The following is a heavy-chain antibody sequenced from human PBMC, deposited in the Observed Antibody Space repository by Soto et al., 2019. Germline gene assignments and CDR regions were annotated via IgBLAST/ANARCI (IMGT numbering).Heavy chain of an antibody. D-gene: IGHD3-22*01. CDR2: ISYDGSNK. CDR3: ANKYYDKSTGHFDY. J-gene: IGHJ4*02. CDR1: GFTFSSYG. Sequence: QVQLVESGGDVVQPGRSLRLSCAASGFTFSSYGMHWVRQAPGKGLEWVAVISYDGSNKYYADSVKGRFTISRDNSKNTLYLQMNSLRAEDTAVYYCANKYYDKSTGHFDYWGQGTLVTVSS. V-gene: IGHV3-30*18.